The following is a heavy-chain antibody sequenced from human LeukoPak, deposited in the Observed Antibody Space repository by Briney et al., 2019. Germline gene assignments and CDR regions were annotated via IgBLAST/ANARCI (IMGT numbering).Heavy chain of an antibody. CDR1: GFTFSSYS. CDR3: ARDLQDYDSSGYYYYYYGMDV. V-gene: IGHV3-48*01. D-gene: IGHD3-22*01. Sequence: PGGSLRLSCAASGFTFSSYSMNWVRQAPGKGLEWVSYISSSSTIYYADSVKGRFTISRDNAKNSLYLQMNSLRAEDTAVYYCARDLQDYDSSGYYYYYYGMDVWGQGTTVTVSS. J-gene: IGHJ6*02. CDR2: ISSSSTI.